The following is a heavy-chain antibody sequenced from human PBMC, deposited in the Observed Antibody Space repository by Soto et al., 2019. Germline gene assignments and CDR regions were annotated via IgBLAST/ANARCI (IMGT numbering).Heavy chain of an antibody. CDR3: ARDGDYSNYPLRDERRRQFMKKYYYGMDV. J-gene: IGHJ6*02. CDR2: IWYDGSNK. D-gene: IGHD4-4*01. V-gene: IGHV3-33*01. Sequence: GGSLRLSCAASGFTFSSYGMHWVRQAPGKGLEWVAVIWYDGSNKYYADSVKGRFTISRDNSKNTLYLQMNSLRAEDTAVYYCARDGDYSNYPLRDERRRQFMKKYYYGMDVWGQGTTVTVSS. CDR1: GFTFSSYG.